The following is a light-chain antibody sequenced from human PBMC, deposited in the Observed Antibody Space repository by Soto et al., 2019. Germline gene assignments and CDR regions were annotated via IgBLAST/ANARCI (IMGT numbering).Light chain of an antibody. CDR3: SSYTTTFTYV. J-gene: IGLJ1*01. CDR2: EVT. Sequence: QSALTQPASVSGSPGQSITISCTGTNSDVCGYDYVSWYQQHPDKAPKFMIYEVTNRPSGVSHRFSGSKSCNTASLTISGLQPDDDADYYCSSYTTTFTYVFGTGTKVTVL. CDR1: NSDVCGYDY. V-gene: IGLV2-14*01.